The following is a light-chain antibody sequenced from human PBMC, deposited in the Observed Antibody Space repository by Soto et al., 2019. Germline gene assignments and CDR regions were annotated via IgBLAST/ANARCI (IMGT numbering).Light chain of an antibody. V-gene: IGLV1-44*01. Sequence: QSVLTQPPSATGTPGQRLTISCSGSSSNIGSYSVNWYQQLPGTAPKLLIYNDAQRPSGVPDRFSGSKSGTSASLAISGLQSEDEADYYCAAWDDSPAYVFGTGTKVTVL. CDR3: AAWDDSPAYV. CDR2: NDA. CDR1: SSNIGSYS. J-gene: IGLJ1*01.